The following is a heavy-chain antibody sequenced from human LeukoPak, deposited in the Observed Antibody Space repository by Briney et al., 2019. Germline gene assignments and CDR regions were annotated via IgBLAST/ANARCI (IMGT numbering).Heavy chain of an antibody. D-gene: IGHD1-26*01. CDR2: IYYRGTT. CDR3: ARRTRIVGTFGY. V-gene: IGHV4-39*07. J-gene: IGHJ4*02. CDR1: GDSISSSSYY. Sequence: SETLSLTCTVSGDSISSSSYYWGWIRQPPGTGLEWLGTIYYRGTTYYNPSLKSRVTISVDTSKNQFSLRLSSVTAADTAVYYCARRTRIVGTFGYWGQGTLVTVSS.